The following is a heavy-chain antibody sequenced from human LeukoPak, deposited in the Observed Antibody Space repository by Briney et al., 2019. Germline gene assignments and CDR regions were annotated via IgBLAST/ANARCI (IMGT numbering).Heavy chain of an antibody. CDR3: AKDMNSGWLGLDP. J-gene: IGHJ5*02. V-gene: IGHV3-9*01. Sequence: QPGGSLRLSCAASGFTFDDYAMHWVRQAPGKGLEWVSGISWNSGSIGYADSVKGRFTISRDNAKNSLYLQMNSLRAEDTALYYCAKDMNSGWLGLDPWGQGTLVTVSS. CDR2: ISWNSGSI. D-gene: IGHD6-19*01. CDR1: GFTFDDYA.